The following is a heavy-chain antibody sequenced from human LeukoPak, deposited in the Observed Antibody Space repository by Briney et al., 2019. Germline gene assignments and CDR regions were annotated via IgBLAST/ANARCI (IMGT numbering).Heavy chain of an antibody. Sequence: GGSLRLSCAASGFIFTNYGMTWVRQAPGKGLQWVSSVSGGGTATYYADSVKGRFTISRDNSKNTVYLQMNSLRPEDTAVYYCAKDSKRWKTYYYEAGSYYFDYWGQGTRVTVSS. CDR2: VSGGGTAT. V-gene: IGHV3-23*01. D-gene: IGHD3-10*01. CDR1: GFIFTNYG. J-gene: IGHJ4*02. CDR3: AKDSKRWKTYYYEAGSYYFDY.